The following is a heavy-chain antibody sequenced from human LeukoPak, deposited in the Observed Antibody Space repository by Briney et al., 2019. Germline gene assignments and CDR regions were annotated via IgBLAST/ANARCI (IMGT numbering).Heavy chain of an antibody. Sequence: GGSLRLSCAASGFNFSTYAMTWVRQAPGKGLEWVSGISGSGGNTYYADSVKGRFTVSRDNSKNTLFLRMNSLRGEDTAVYYCARGDYSSGYVAYWGQGTLVTVSS. J-gene: IGHJ4*02. CDR1: GFNFSTYA. CDR3: ARGDYSSGYVAY. CDR2: ISGSGGNT. V-gene: IGHV3-23*01. D-gene: IGHD5-18*01.